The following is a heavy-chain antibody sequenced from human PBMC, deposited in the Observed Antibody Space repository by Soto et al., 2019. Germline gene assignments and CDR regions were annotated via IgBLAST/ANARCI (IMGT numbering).Heavy chain of an antibody. CDR2: FFIGGDT. J-gene: IGHJ3*01. Sequence: RGSPRPPCAASGLVVTHYYMSWVRQAPGKGLEWVAVFFIGGDTHYAEPVKGRFTISRDNSKNTLYLQMNSLSAEDTAVYYCARELFWRSPLPLDAIDLWGQGTMVTVS. CDR3: ARELFWRSPLPLDAIDL. V-gene: IGHV3-53*01. CDR1: GLVVTHYY. D-gene: IGHD3-16*01.